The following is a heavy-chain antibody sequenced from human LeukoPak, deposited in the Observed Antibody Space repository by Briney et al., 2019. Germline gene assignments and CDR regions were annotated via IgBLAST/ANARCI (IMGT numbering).Heavy chain of an antibody. D-gene: IGHD3-16*01. Sequence: SETLSLTCSVSGDSVSGYYWSWIRQPPGKGLEWIGYIYYTGNTNYNPSLKSRVTMSVDTSKNQFSLKLTSVTAADTAVYYCARERGRAGGLDHWGQGALATVSS. CDR1: GDSVSGYY. J-gene: IGHJ4*02. V-gene: IGHV4-59*02. CDR2: IYYTGNT. CDR3: ARERGRAGGLDH.